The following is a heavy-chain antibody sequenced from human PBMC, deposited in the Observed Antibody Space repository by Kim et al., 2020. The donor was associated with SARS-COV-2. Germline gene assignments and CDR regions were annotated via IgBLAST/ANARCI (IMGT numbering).Heavy chain of an antibody. CDR3: AKDRGDRSSSSDYYYYGMDV. V-gene: IGHV3-43*02. CDR2: ISGDGGST. Sequence: GGSLRLSCAASGFTFDDYAMHWVRQAPGKGLEWVSLISGDGGSTYYADSVKGRFTISRDNSKNSLYLQMNSLRTEDTALYYCAKDRGDRSSSSDYYYYGMDVWGQGTTVTVSS. D-gene: IGHD6-6*01. CDR1: GFTFDDYA. J-gene: IGHJ6*02.